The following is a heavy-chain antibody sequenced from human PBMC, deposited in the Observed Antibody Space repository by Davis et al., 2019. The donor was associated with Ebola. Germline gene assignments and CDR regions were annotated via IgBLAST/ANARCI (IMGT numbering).Heavy chain of an antibody. CDR2: IYPGDSDT. V-gene: IGHV5-51*01. J-gene: IGHJ6*02. CDR3: ARLASSSWFHGMDV. CDR1: GYSFTNYW. D-gene: IGHD6-13*01. Sequence: GESLKISCKGSGYSFTNYWIGWVRQMPGKGLDWMGIIYPGDSDTRYSPSFEGQVSISVDKSISTAYLQWSSLKASDTAMYYCARLASSSWFHGMDVWGQGTTVTVSS.